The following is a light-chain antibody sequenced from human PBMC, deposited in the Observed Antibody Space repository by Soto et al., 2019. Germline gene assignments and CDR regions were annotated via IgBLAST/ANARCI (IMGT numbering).Light chain of an antibody. CDR1: SSDVGGYDY. Sequence: QSVLTQPPSASGSPGQSVTISCTGTSSDVGGYDYVSWYQQHPGKAPKLMIFEVTKRPSGVPDRFSGSKSGNTASLTVSGLQAEAEADYYCTSYAGSNTPYVFGTGTKVTVL. V-gene: IGLV2-8*01. CDR2: EVT. CDR3: TSYAGSNTPYV. J-gene: IGLJ1*01.